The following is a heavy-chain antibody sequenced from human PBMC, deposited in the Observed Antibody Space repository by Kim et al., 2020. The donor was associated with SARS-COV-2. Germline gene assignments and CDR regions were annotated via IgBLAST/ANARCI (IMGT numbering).Heavy chain of an antibody. CDR1: GFTFSYYW. D-gene: IGHD1-7*01. J-gene: IGHJ4*02. CDR3: ASSTGSTIY. V-gene: IGHV3-74*01. Sequence: GGSLRLSCAASGFTFSYYWMRWVRQGPGGGLVCVSCVDPDGSRTNYADSVKGRFTISRDNAKNTLYLQMDSLRTEDTAVYYCASSTGSTIYWGQGTLVTVSS. CDR2: VDPDGSRT.